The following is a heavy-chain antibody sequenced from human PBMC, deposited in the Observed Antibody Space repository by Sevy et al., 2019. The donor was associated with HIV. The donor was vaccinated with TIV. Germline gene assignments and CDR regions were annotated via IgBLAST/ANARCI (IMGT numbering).Heavy chain of an antibody. V-gene: IGHV3-23*01. D-gene: IGHD3-9*01. J-gene: IGHJ5*02. CDR2: ISGSGGST. CDR3: AKYYDILTGPLKGWFDP. Sequence: GGSLRLSCAASGFTFSSYAMSWVRQAPGKGLEWVSAISGSGGSTYYADSVKGRFTISRDNSKNTLYLQMNSLRAEDKAVYYCAKYYDILTGPLKGWFDPWGQGTLVTVSS. CDR1: GFTFSSYA.